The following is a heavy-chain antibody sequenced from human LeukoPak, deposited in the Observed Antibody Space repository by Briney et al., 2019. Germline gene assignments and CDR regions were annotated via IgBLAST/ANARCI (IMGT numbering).Heavy chain of an antibody. CDR3: ARHLNYYFDY. J-gene: IGHJ4*02. D-gene: IGHD3-10*01. CDR2: ISSDGSIT. V-gene: IGHV3-74*01. Sequence: PGGSLRLSCAASGLTFSTYWMHWVRQAPGKGLVWVSRISSDGSITGYADSVKGRFTISRDNAKNTLYLQMNSLRAEDTAVYYCARHLNYYFDYWGQGTLVTVSS. CDR1: GLTFSTYW.